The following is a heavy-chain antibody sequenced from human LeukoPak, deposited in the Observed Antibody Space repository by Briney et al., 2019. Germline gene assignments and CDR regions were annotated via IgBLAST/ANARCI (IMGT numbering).Heavy chain of an antibody. Sequence: PSETLSLTCTVSGGSLRSYYWSWIRQPPGKGLEWIGNIYYSGSTNYNPSLKSRVSISVDMSKNQLSLKLTSVTAADTAVYYCARVPSYSGSYFDYWGQGALVTVSS. CDR3: ARVPSYSGSYFDY. J-gene: IGHJ4*02. CDR2: IYYSGST. CDR1: GGSLRSYY. D-gene: IGHD1-26*01. V-gene: IGHV4-59*01.